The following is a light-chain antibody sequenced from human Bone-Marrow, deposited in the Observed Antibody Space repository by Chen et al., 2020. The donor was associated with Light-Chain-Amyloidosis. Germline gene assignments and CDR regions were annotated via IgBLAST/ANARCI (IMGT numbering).Light chain of an antibody. V-gene: IGLV3-25*03. CDR1: DLPTKY. CDR3: QSADSSGTYEVI. CDR2: RDT. Sequence: SYELTQPPSVSVSPGHTARITCSGDDLPTKYAYWYQQKPGKAPVLVIHRDTERPSGISERFSGYSSGTTATLTISGVQAEDEADYHCQSADSSGTYEVIFGGGTKLTVL. J-gene: IGLJ2*01.